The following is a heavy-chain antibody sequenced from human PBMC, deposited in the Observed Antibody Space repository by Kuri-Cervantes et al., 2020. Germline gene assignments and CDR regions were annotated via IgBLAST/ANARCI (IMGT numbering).Heavy chain of an antibody. CDR1: GYTFTSYG. CDR2: ISAYNGNT. D-gene: IGHD6-13*01. J-gene: IGHJ4*02. Sequence: ASVKVSCKASGYTFTSYGISWVRQAPGQGLEWMGWISAYNGNTNYAQKLRGRVTMTTDTSTSTAYMELSSLRSEDTAVYYCARVRARAAAGTEYDYWGQGTLVTVSS. V-gene: IGHV1-18*01. CDR3: ARVRARAAAGTEYDY.